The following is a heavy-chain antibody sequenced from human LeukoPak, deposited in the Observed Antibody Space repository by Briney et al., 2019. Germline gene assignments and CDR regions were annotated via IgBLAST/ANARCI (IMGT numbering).Heavy chain of an antibody. D-gene: IGHD3-22*01. CDR2: ISGSGGST. CDR3: AKASAMIVVVSKYFDY. CDR1: GFTFSSYA. V-gene: IGHV3-23*01. J-gene: IGHJ4*02. Sequence: PGGSLRLSCAASGFTFSSYAMSWVRQAPGKGLEWVSAISGSGGSTYYADSVKGRFTISRDNSKNTLYLQMNSLRAEDTAVYYCAKASAMIVVVSKYFDYWGQGTLVTVSP.